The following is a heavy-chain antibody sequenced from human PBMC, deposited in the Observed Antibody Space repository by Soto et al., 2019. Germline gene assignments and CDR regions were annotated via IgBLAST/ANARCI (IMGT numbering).Heavy chain of an antibody. Sequence: QVQLVQAVAEVKNPGASVKVSCKASGYTFTRYGIGWARQAPGQGLEWMGWINTYNGNTNYAQNVQGRVTLTTDTSTSTAYMELRSLRSNDTAIYYCAMVDVYVTPSPQDVWGQGTTVIVSS. J-gene: IGHJ6*02. V-gene: IGHV1-18*01. CDR2: INTYNGNT. CDR3: AMVDVYVTPSPQDV. CDR1: GYTFTRYG. D-gene: IGHD3-16*01.